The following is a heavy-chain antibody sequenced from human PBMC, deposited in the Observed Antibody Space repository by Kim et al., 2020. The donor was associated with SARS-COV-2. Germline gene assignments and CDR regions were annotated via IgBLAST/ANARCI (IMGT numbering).Heavy chain of an antibody. Sequence: ASVKVSCKASGYTFTSYGISWVRQAPGQGLEWMGWISAYNGNTNYAQKLQGRVTMTTDTSTSTAYMGLRSLRSDDTAVYYCARVPSYCSSTSCQVHYFDYWGQGTLVTVSS. J-gene: IGHJ4*02. V-gene: IGHV1-18*04. CDR1: GYTFTSYG. CDR2: ISAYNGNT. D-gene: IGHD2-2*01. CDR3: ARVPSYCSSTSCQVHYFDY.